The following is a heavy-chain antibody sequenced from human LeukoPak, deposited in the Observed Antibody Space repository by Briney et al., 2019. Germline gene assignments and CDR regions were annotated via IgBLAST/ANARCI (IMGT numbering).Heavy chain of an antibody. D-gene: IGHD5-18*01. J-gene: IGHJ3*02. V-gene: IGHV4-59*12. CDR1: GGSISSYY. Sequence: SETLSLTCTVSGGSISSYYWSWIRQPPGKGLEWIGYIYYSGSTNYKPSLKSRVTISVDTSKNQFSLKLSSVTAADTAVYYCARGGSGYSYGLIAFDIWDQGTMVTVSS. CDR2: IYYSGST. CDR3: ARGGSGYSYGLIAFDI.